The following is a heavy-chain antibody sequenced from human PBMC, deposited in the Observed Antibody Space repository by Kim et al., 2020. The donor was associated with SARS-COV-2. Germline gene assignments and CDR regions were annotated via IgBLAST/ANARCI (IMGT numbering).Heavy chain of an antibody. Sequence: SETLSLTCTVSSGSISSSSYYWGLIRQPPGKGLEWIGSIYYSGSTYYNPSLKSRVTISVDTSKNQFSLKLSSVTAADTAVDYCVRHLRGGIAVAGGYYFDYWGQGTLVTVSS. J-gene: IGHJ4*02. CDR2: IYYSGST. CDR3: VRHLRGGIAVAGGYYFDY. V-gene: IGHV4-39*01. D-gene: IGHD6-19*01. CDR1: SGSISSSSYY.